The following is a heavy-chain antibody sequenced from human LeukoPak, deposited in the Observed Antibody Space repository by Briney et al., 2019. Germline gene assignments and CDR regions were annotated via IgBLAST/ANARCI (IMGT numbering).Heavy chain of an antibody. CDR3: ARGGDAYKVGNF. D-gene: IGHD5-24*01. J-gene: IGHJ4*02. CDR1: GGSISTSYY. V-gene: IGHV4-39*07. Sequence: SETLSLTCTGFGGSISTSYYWTWIRPPPGKGLEWIGGVYYSGSTNYNTSLKSRVTISLDTSKNQFSLKLTSVSPADTAVYYCARGGDAYKVGNFWGQGTLVTVSS. CDR2: VYYSGST.